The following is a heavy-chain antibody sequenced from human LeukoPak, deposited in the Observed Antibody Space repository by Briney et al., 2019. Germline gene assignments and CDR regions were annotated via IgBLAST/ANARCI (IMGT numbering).Heavy chain of an antibody. Sequence: GRSLRLSCAASGFTFSSYAMHWVRQAPGKGLEWVAVISYDRSNKYYADSVKGRFTISRDNSKNTLYLQMNSLRAEDTAVYYCARSAAPLGYCSSTSCPLYIDYWGQGTLVTVSS. D-gene: IGHD2-2*01. CDR1: GFTFSSYA. V-gene: IGHV3-30-3*01. CDR2: ISYDRSNK. CDR3: ARSAAPLGYCSSTSCPLYIDY. J-gene: IGHJ4*02.